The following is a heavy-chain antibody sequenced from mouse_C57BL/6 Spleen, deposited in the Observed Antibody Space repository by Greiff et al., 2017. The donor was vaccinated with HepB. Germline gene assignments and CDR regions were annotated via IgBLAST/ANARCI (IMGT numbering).Heavy chain of an antibody. V-gene: IGHV1-80*01. CDR1: GYAFSSYW. CDR3: ARGDYYGSSLDY. CDR2: IYPGDGDT. D-gene: IGHD1-1*01. J-gene: IGHJ2*01. Sequence: VQLQQSGAELVKPGASVKISCKASGYAFSSYWMNWVKQRPGKGLEWIGQIYPGDGDTNYKGKFKGKATLTADKSSSTAYMQLSSLTSEDSAVYFCARGDYYGSSLDYWGQGTTLTVSS.